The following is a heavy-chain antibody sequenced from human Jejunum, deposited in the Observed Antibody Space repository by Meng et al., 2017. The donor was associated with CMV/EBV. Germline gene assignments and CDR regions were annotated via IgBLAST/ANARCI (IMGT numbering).Heavy chain of an antibody. D-gene: IGHD3-16*01. J-gene: IGHJ4*02. CDR3: TRGQYGRYGYFDY. V-gene: IGHV3-74*01. Sequence: GIPFGRGWVSWGQGVGRKWLVLVTRISSGGRTTNYANCVKSRFTVSRENAKNILYLHMNSLGAEDTSLYYCTRGQYGRYGYFDYWGQGALVTVSS. CDR1: GIPFGRGW. CDR2: ISSGGRTT.